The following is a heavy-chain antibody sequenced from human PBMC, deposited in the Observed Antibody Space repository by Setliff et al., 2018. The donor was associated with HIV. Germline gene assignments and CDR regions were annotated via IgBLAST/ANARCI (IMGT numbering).Heavy chain of an antibody. CDR1: GFTFSNAW. D-gene: IGHD6-25*01. CDR3: ARGRPFDY. CDR2: IKSKTDGGTT. V-gene: IGHV3-15*01. Sequence: LRLSCAASGFTFSNAWMSWVRQAPGKGLEWVGRIKSKTDGGTTDYAAPVKGRFTISRDNAKNSLYLQMNSLRAEDTAVYYCARGRPFDYWGQGTLVTVSS. J-gene: IGHJ4*02.